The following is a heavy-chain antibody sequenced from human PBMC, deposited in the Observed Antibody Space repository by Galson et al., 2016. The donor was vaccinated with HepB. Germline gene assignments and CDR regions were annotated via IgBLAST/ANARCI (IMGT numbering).Heavy chain of an antibody. CDR1: GFNLSSYA. Sequence: SLRLSCAASGFNLSSYAINWVRQAPGKGLEWVSLISYDGTYTHYADSVKGRFTISRDNSKNMLYLEMKSLRPEDTAVYYCARREGERDNWGQGTLVTISS. CDR3: ARREGERDN. V-gene: IGHV3-30*04. J-gene: IGHJ4*02. CDR2: ISYDGTYT. D-gene: IGHD3-16*01.